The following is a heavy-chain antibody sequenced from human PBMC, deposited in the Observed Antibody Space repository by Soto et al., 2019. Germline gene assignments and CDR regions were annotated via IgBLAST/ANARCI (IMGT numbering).Heavy chain of an antibody. CDR1: GFTFSSND. Sequence: EVQLVESGXGXXXXXXXLRLSCAASGFTFSSNDMNWVRQAPGKGLEWVSLIYSGGSTYYADSVKGRFTISRDNSKNTLYLQMSSLRAEDTAVYYCATRPLLPGAPWGQGTMVTVSS. V-gene: IGHV3-53*01. J-gene: IGHJ3*01. CDR2: IYSGGST. CDR3: ATRPLLPGAP. D-gene: IGHD3-22*01.